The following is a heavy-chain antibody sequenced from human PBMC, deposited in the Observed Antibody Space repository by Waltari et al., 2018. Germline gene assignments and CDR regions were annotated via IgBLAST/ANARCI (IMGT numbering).Heavy chain of an antibody. CDR3: ARDPLGGTGDGFFDY. CDR2: INPSGGST. D-gene: IGHD7-27*01. J-gene: IGHJ4*02. V-gene: IGHV1-46*01. CDR1: GYPFTSYY. Sequence: QVQLVQSGAEVKKPGASVKVSCKASGYPFTSYYIHWVRQAPGQGLEWMGIINPSGGSTSYAQKFQARVTMTRDTSTSTVYMELSSLRSEDTAIYYCARDPLGGTGDGFFDYWGQGTLVTVSS.